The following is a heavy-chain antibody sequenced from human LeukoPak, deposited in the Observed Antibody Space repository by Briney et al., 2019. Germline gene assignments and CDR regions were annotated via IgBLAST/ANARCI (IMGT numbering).Heavy chain of an antibody. CDR3: ARHVDNSPPPNYFDP. Sequence: SETLSLTCTVSGGSITSGSHYWGWLRQPPGRGLEWIGSFYYSGTTYYNPSLKSRVTTSVDTSKNQFSLRLRSVTAADTAVYYCARHVDNSPPPNYFDPWGQGTLVTVSS. CDR2: FYYSGTT. V-gene: IGHV4-39*01. J-gene: IGHJ5*02. D-gene: IGHD1-7*01. CDR1: GGSITSGSHY.